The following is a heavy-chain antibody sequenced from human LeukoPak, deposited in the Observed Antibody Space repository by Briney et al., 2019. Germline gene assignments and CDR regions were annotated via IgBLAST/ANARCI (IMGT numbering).Heavy chain of an antibody. CDR3: AKDQGYSGSYSLGWFDP. CDR1: GFTFSSYA. J-gene: IGHJ5*02. Sequence: PGGSLRLSCAASGFTFSSYAMSWVRQAPGKGLEWVSAISGSGGSTYYADSVKGRFTISRDNSKNTLYLQMNNLRAEDTAVYYCAKDQGYSGSYSLGWFDPWGQGTLVTVSS. D-gene: IGHD1-26*01. CDR2: ISGSGGST. V-gene: IGHV3-23*01.